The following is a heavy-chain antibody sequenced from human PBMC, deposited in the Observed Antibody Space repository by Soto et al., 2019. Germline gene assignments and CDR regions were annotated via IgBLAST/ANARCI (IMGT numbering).Heavy chain of an antibody. CDR1: DFTFDTYA. Sequence: EVQLLESGGGLVQPGGSLRLSCAASDFTFDTYAMTWVRQAPGRGLEWVSLISSSGGNTYYADSVKGRFTISRDNSKNTLFLQMNSLRAEDTAIYYCAKDQGMGYQPPLGNGLDVWGQGTTVTVSS. J-gene: IGHJ6*02. D-gene: IGHD2-2*01. V-gene: IGHV3-23*01. CDR2: ISSSGGNT. CDR3: AKDQGMGYQPPLGNGLDV.